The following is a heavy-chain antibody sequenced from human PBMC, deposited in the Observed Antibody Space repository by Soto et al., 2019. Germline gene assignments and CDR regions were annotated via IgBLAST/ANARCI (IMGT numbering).Heavy chain of an antibody. CDR1: GGSISSGGYY. Sequence: SETLSLTCTVSGGSISSGGYYWSWIRQHPGKGLEWIGYIYYSGSTYYNPSLKSRVTISVDTSKNQFSLKLSSVTAADTAVYYCARAKHGLNWFDPWGQGTLVTVSS. CDR3: ARAKHGLNWFDP. D-gene: IGHD2-8*01. CDR2: IYYSGST. V-gene: IGHV4-31*03. J-gene: IGHJ5*02.